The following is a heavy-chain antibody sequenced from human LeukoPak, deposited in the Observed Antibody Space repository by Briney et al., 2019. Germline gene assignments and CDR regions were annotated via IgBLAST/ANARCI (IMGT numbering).Heavy chain of an antibody. V-gene: IGHV4-34*01. Sequence: PSETLSLTCAVYGGSFSGYYWSWIRQPPGKGLEWIGEINHSGSTNYNPSLKSRVTISVDTSKNQFSLKLSSVTAADTAVYYCSYSGSYHPDYWGQGTLVTVSS. J-gene: IGHJ4*02. CDR2: INHSGST. CDR1: GGSFSGYY. CDR3: SYSGSYHPDY. D-gene: IGHD3-10*01.